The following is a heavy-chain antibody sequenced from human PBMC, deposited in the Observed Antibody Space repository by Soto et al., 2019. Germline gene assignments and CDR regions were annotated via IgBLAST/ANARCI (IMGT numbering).Heavy chain of an antibody. Sequence: TGGSLRLSCAASGFTFSSYWMSWVRQAPGKGLEWVANIKQDGSEKYYVDSVKGRFTISRGNAKNSLYLQMNSLRAEDTAVYYCARDRYSYYDFWSGSLPYYYYGMDVWGQGTTVTVSS. CDR1: GFTFSSYW. J-gene: IGHJ6*02. D-gene: IGHD3-3*01. CDR3: ARDRYSYYDFWSGSLPYYYYGMDV. CDR2: IKQDGSEK. V-gene: IGHV3-7*01.